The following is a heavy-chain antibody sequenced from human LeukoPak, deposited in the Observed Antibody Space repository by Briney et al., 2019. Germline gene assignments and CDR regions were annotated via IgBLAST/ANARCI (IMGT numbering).Heavy chain of an antibody. V-gene: IGHV3-48*01. CDR2: ISHSRNTI. CDR3: ARTLWFLDY. D-gene: IGHD3-10*01. CDR1: GFTFSTYI. Sequence: GGSLRLSCAASGFTFSTYIMNWVRQAPGKGLEWVSYISHSRNTIYYADSVKGRFTISRDNAKNSLFLQMNSLRAEDTAVYYCARTLWFLDYWGQGTLVTVSS. J-gene: IGHJ4*02.